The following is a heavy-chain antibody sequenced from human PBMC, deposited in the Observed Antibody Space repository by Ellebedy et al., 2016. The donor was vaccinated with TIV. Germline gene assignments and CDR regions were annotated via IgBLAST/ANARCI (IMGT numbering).Heavy chain of an antibody. V-gene: IGHV1-69*06. J-gene: IGHJ4*02. CDR2: IIPIFGTP. CDR3: ARGTYSSSWYGMDF. CDR1: GGTFSSYS. Sequence: AASVKVSCKASGGTFSSYSMIWVRQAPGQGLEWMGGIIPIFGTPDYAQSFQGRVTITADTSTSIAYMELSSLRSEDTAVYYCARGTYSSSWYGMDFWGQGTPVTVSS. D-gene: IGHD6-13*01.